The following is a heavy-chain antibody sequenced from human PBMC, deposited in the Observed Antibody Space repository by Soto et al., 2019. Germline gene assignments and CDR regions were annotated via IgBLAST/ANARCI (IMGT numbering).Heavy chain of an antibody. D-gene: IGHD1-26*01. CDR1: GFTVSSNY. CDR2: ICSGGST. CDR3: ARDGVGATVFLGYYDY. Sequence: GGSLRLSCAASGFTVSSNYMSWVRQAPGKGLEWVSVICSGGSTYYADSVKGRFTISRDNSKNTLYLQMNSLRAEDTAVYYCARDGVGATVFLGYYDYWGQGALVTVSS. J-gene: IGHJ4*02. V-gene: IGHV3-66*01.